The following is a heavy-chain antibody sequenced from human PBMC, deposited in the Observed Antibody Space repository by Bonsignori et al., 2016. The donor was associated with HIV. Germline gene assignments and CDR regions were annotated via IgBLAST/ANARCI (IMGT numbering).Heavy chain of an antibody. J-gene: IGHJ4*02. CDR1: GYTFTDYY. V-gene: IGHV1-2*02. CDR3: ARDPLTYYGSGSYLNS. D-gene: IGHD3-10*01. CDR2: INSKSGGT. Sequence: QVQLVQSGAEVKKPGASVKVSCKTSGYTFTDYYIHWVRQAPGQGLEWMGWINSKSGGTKYAQKFQGRVTMTRDTSTTTAYVDLSRLRADDTAVYYCARDPLTYYGSGSYLNSWGQGTLVTVS.